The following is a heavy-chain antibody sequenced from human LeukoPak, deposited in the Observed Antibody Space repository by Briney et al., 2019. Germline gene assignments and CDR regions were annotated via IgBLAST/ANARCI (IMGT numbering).Heavy chain of an antibody. J-gene: IGHJ5*02. CDR1: GGSISSYY. CDR2: VSYSGST. Sequence: SETLSLTCTVSGGSISSYYWSWIRQPPGKELEWIGFVSYSGSTNYNPSLNSRVTISIDTSKSQFSLKLSSVTVADTAVYYCARDKTGNNWFDPWGQGTLVTVSS. V-gene: IGHV4-59*13. D-gene: IGHD1-1*01. CDR3: ARDKTGNNWFDP.